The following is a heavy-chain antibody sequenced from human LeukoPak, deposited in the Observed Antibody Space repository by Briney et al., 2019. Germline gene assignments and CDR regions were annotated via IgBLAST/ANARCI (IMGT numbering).Heavy chain of an antibody. CDR1: GGSISSGSYY. CDR2: IYTSGST. J-gene: IGHJ4*02. V-gene: IGHV4-61*02. CDR3: AREGAGGLDTDTFDY. Sequence: PSQTLSLTCTVSGGSISSGSYYWSWIRQTAGKGLEWIGRIYTSGSTNYNPSLKSRVTISVDTSKNQFSLKLSSVTAADTAVYCCAREGAGGLDTDTFDYWGQGTLVTVSS. D-gene: IGHD5-18*01.